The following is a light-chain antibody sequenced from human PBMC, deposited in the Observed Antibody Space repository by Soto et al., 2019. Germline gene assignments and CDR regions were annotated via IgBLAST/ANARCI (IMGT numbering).Light chain of an antibody. V-gene: IGLV2-14*01. Sequence: QSALTQPASVSGSPGQSITISCTGTSSDVGGYNYVSWYQQHPGKAPKLLIFEVSNQPSGVSNRFSGSKSGNTASLTISGLQAEDEAEYYCSSYRNSPSLVFGGGTKLTVL. CDR1: SSDVGGYNY. CDR3: SSYRNSPSLV. J-gene: IGLJ3*02. CDR2: EVS.